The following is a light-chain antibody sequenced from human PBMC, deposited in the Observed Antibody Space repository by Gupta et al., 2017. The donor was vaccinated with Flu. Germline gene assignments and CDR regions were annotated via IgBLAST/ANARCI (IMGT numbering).Light chain of an antibody. CDR3: YSTDSSGNLNYV. Sequence: YELTQPHSVSVSSGQTARIACSGDAWPKKYAYWYQQKSGHSPVLVIYEDSKRPSGSPERFSGSSSATRATLTISGAQVEDEADYYCYSTDSSGNLNYVFGTGTKVTVL. CDR2: EDS. J-gene: IGLJ1*01. V-gene: IGLV3-10*01. CDR1: AWPKKY.